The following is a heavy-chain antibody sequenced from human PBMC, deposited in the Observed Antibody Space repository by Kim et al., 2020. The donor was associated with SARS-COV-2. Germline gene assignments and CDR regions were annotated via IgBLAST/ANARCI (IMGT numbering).Heavy chain of an antibody. D-gene: IGHD6-13*01. CDR2: ITWDSNST. Sequence: GGSLRLSCTASGFSFGDCAMHWVRQAPGKGLEWVSGITWDSNSTGYADSVKGRFTISRDNAKNSLYLQMNSLKTEDTALYYCASLRGKKNHFDSSGQGTLVTVSP. J-gene: IGHJ4*02. CDR3: ASLRGKKNHFDS. V-gene: IGHV3-9*01. CDR1: GFSFGDCA.